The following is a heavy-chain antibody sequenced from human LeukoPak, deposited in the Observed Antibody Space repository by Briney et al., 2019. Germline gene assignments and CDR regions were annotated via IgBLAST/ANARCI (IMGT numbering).Heavy chain of an antibody. CDR3: ARDRSPYYDILTGYSYYYYYMDV. CDR1: GGSISSYY. D-gene: IGHD3-9*01. V-gene: IGHV4-59*01. Sequence: SETLSLTCTESGGSISSYYWSWIRQPPGKGLEWIGYIYYSGSTNYNPSLQSRVTISVDTSKNQFSLKLSSVTAADTAVYYRARDRSPYYDILTGYSYYYYYMDVWGKGTTVTVSS. J-gene: IGHJ6*03. CDR2: IYYSGST.